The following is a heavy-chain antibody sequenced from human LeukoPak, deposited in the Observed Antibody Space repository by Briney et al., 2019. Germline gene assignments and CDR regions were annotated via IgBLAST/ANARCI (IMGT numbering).Heavy chain of an antibody. Sequence: PGGSLRLSCAASGFTFSEYSMHWVRQGPGKGLEWVSVISYDGSNEYYADSMKGRFTISRDNSKSTLYLQMSSLRAEDTAVYYCAKDGYDYVAVYWGQGTLVTVSS. J-gene: IGHJ4*02. V-gene: IGHV3-30*18. CDR2: ISYDGSNE. CDR1: GFTFSEYS. CDR3: AKDGYDYVAVY. D-gene: IGHD3-10*02.